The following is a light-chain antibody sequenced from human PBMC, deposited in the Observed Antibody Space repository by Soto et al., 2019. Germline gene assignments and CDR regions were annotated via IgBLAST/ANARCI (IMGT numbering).Light chain of an antibody. CDR3: QQYYSFPRT. CDR2: DAS. CDR1: QGISSY. J-gene: IGKJ1*01. V-gene: IGKV1-9*01. Sequence: IQLTQSPSSLSASVGDRVTITCRASQGISSYLAWYQQKPGKAPQLLMYDASTLQSGVPSRVSGSGSGTDFTLTISCLQSEDFATYYCQQYYSFPRTFGQGTKVDIK.